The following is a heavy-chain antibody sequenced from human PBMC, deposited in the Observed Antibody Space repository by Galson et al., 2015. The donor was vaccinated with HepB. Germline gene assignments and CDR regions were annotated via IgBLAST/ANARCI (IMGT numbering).Heavy chain of an antibody. CDR1: GGSISSSSYY. J-gene: IGHJ2*01. V-gene: IGHV4-39*01. D-gene: IGHD3-10*01. Sequence: ETLSLTCTVSGGSISSSSYYWGWIRQPPGKGLEWIGSIYYSGSTYYNPSLKSRVTISVDTSKDQFSLKLSSVTAADTAVYYCARLIRGGWYFDLWGRGTLVTVSS. CDR3: ARLIRGGWYFDL. CDR2: IYYSGST.